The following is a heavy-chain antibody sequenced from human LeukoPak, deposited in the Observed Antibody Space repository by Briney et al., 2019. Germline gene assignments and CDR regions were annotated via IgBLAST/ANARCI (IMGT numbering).Heavy chain of an antibody. CDR3: ARDRRTSRITMKVVAENIFDY. CDR1: GYTFTGYY. CDR2: INPNNGGA. V-gene: IGHV1-2*06. D-gene: IGHD3-22*01. Sequence: ASVKVSCKASGYTFTGYYVHWVRQAPGQGLEWMGRINPNNGGASYAQKFQGRVTMTRDTSISTAYMELSGLISDDTAVYYCARDRRTSRITMKVVAENIFDYWGQGTLATVSS. J-gene: IGHJ4*02.